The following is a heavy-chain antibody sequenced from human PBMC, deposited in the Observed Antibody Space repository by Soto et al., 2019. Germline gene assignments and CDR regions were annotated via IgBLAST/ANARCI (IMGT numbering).Heavy chain of an antibody. CDR2: INHSGST. CDR1: GGSFSGYY. J-gene: IGHJ5*02. D-gene: IGHD2-2*01. Sequence: PSETLSLTCAVYGGSFSGYYWSWIRQPPGKGLEWIGEINHSGSTNYNPSLKSRVTISVDTSKNQFSLKLSSVIAADTAVYYCARGRDVVVPAAMIWFDPWGQGTLVTVSS. CDR3: ARGRDVVVPAAMIWFDP. V-gene: IGHV4-34*01.